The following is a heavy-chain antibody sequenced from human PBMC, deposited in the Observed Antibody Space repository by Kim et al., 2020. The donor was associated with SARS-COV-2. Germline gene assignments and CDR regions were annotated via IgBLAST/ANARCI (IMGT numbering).Heavy chain of an antibody. V-gene: IGHV1-8*01. J-gene: IGHJ6*02. CDR1: GYTFTSYD. CDR2: MNPNSGNT. Sequence: ASVKVSCKASGYTFTSYDINWVRQATGQGLEWMGWMNPNSGNTGYAQKFQGRVTMTRNTSISTAYMELSSLRSEDTAVYYCVVDSSGRLSYYYGMDVWCQGTMVTVSS. CDR3: VVDSSGRLSYYYGMDV. D-gene: IGHD3-22*01.